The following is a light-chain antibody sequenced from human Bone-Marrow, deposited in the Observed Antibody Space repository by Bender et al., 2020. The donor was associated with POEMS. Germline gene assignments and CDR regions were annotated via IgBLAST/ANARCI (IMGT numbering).Light chain of an antibody. V-gene: IGLV2-11*01. CDR2: KVT. J-gene: IGLJ2*01. CDR3: SAYAGMGTFIL. Sequence: QSALTQVRSVSGSPGQSVTISCSGSDSDIGGYKYVSWYQQHPGKPPKLLLYKVTNRPSGVPFRFSGSKSGNTAYLTISGLLPEDEADDFCSAYAGMGTFILFGGGTKVIVL. CDR1: DSDIGGYKY.